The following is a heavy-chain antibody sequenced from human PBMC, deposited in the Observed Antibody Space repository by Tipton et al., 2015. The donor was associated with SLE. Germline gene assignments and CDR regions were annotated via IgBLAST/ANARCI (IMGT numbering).Heavy chain of an antibody. J-gene: IGHJ5*02. CDR3: ARLADGNRNWFDP. V-gene: IGHV4-38-2*02. CDR1: GFSISSYY. CDR2: IYHSGTT. Sequence: TLSLTCTVSGFSISSYYWGWIRQPPGKGLEWLGTIYHSGTTYYNPSLKSRLTLSIDTSKNQFSLKVKSVTAADTAVYYCARLADGNRNWFDPWGQGTLVTVS. D-gene: IGHD6-13*01.